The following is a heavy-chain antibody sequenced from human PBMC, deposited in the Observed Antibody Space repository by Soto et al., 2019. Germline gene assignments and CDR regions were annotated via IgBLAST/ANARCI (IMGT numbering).Heavy chain of an antibody. CDR3: ARRYSSAFDI. Sequence: PSETLSLTFTVSGGSISSYYWSWIRQPPGKGLEWIGYIYYSGSTNYNPSHKSRVTISVDTSKNQFSLKLSSVTAADTAVYYCARRYSSAFDIWGQGTMVT. CDR1: GGSISSYY. V-gene: IGHV4-59*08. D-gene: IGHD6-13*01. J-gene: IGHJ3*02. CDR2: IYYSGST.